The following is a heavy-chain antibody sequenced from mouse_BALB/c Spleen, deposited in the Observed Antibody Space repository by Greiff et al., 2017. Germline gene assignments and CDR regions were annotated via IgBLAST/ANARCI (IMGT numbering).Heavy chain of an antibody. J-gene: IGHJ2*01. CDR1: GFTFSSYG. CDR2: ISSGGSYT. V-gene: IGHV5-6*01. Sequence: VQLQQSGGDLVKPGGSLKLSCAASGFTFSSYGMSWVRQTPDKRLEWVATISSGGSYTYYPDSVKGRFTISRDNAKNTLYLQMSSLKSEDTAMYYCARQDFDYWGQGTTLTVSS. CDR3: ARQDFDY.